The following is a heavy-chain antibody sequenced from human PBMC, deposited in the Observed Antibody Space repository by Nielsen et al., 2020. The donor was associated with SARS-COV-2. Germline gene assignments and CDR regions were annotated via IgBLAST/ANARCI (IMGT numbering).Heavy chain of an antibody. J-gene: IGHJ6*02. Sequence: VRPMPGKGLEWMGWINTNTGNPTYAQGFTGRFVFSLDTSVSTAYLQISSLKAEDTAVYYCARDFSIWFGEFLEDNVPIYYYYGMDVWGQGTTVTVSS. CDR2: INTNTGNP. V-gene: IGHV7-4-1*02. D-gene: IGHD3-10*01. CDR3: ARDFSIWFGEFLEDNVPIYYYYGMDV.